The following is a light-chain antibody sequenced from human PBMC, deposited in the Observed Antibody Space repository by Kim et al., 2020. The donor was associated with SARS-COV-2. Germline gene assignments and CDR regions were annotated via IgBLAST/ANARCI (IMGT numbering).Light chain of an antibody. J-gene: IGKJ1*01. Sequence: EIVMTQSPATLSVSAGERATLTCRASQGVSSDLAWYQQKLGQAPRLLIYGASTRPTGIPARFSGTGSGTEFTLTISSLQSEDLAVYYCQKYNKWPPWTFGQGTKVDIK. CDR2: GAS. CDR3: QKYNKWPPWT. V-gene: IGKV3-15*01. CDR1: QGVSSD.